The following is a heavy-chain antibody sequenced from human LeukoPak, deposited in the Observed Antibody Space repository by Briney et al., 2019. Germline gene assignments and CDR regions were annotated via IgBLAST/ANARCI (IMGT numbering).Heavy chain of an antibody. CDR3: AKDVDSSGYYSDAFDI. CDR2: ISYDGSNK. D-gene: IGHD3-22*01. Sequence: GGSLRLSCAASGFTLSSYGMHWVRQAPDKGLEWVAVISYDGSNKYYADSVKGRFTISRDNSKNTLYLQMNSLRAEDTAVYYCAKDVDSSGYYSDAFDIWGQGTMVTVSS. V-gene: IGHV3-30*18. CDR1: GFTLSSYG. J-gene: IGHJ3*02.